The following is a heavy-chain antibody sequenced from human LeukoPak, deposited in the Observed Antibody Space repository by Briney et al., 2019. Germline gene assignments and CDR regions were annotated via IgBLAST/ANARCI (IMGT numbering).Heavy chain of an antibody. D-gene: IGHD6-13*01. CDR2: IYYSGST. CDR3: ARQWSIAAAGTQGWFDP. Sequence: SETLSLTCTVSGGSISSYYWSWIRQPPGKGLEWIGYIYYSGSTNYNPSLKSRVTISVDTSKNQFSPKLSSVTAADTAVYYCARQWSIAAAGTQGWFDPWGQGTLVTVSS. CDR1: GGSISSYY. V-gene: IGHV4-59*08. J-gene: IGHJ5*02.